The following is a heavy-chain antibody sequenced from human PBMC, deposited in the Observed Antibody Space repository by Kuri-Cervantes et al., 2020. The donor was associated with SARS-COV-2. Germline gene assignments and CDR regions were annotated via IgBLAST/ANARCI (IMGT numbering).Heavy chain of an antibody. J-gene: IGHJ4*02. Sequence: GESLKISCAASGFTFSSYAMSWVRQAPGKGLEWVSSISGSGSSTYYTDSVKGRFTISRDNSKNTLYLQMNSLRAEDTAVYYCAKDLAHSGSYYNHWGFDYWGQGTLVTVSS. CDR3: AKDLAHSGSYYNHWGFDY. D-gene: IGHD1-26*01. V-gene: IGHV3-23*01. CDR1: GFTFSSYA. CDR2: ISGSGSST.